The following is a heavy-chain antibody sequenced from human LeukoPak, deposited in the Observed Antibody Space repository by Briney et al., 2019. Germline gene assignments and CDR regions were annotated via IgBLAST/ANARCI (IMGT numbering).Heavy chain of an antibody. CDR3: SGRAHQRDWFDP. Sequence: SLKASCKPSRYTFTSDYTNWVRQAPGQGLEWMGMVHSSGAVIKYAQKFPHRLTVTRDTSTTTIYIELSSLRAEDTPLYCLSGRAHQRDWFDPWGQGTLVIVSS. CDR1: RYTFTSDY. J-gene: IGHJ5*02. CDR2: VHSSGAVI. D-gene: IGHD3-10*01. V-gene: IGHV1-46*01.